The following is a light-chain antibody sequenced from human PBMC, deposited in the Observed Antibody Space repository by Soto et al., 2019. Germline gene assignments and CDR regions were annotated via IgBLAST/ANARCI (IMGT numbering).Light chain of an antibody. J-gene: IGKJ1*01. Sequence: EIVMTQSPATLSVSPGERATLSCRASQSVSSNLAWNQQKPGQAPRLLIYGASTRATGIPARFSGSGSGTEFTLTISSLQSEDFAVYYCQQYNNWFWTFGQGTKVDIK. CDR2: GAS. V-gene: IGKV3-15*01. CDR3: QQYNNWFWT. CDR1: QSVSSN.